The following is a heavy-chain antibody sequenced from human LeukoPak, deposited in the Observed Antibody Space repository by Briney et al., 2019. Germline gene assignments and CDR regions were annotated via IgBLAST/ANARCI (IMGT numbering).Heavy chain of an antibody. V-gene: IGHV4-61*02. Sequence: PSETLSLTCTVSGGSISSGSYYWSWIRQPAGKGLEWIGRIYTSGSTNYNPSLKSRVTISVDTSKNQFSLKLSSVTAADTAVYYCARVKGILRQRGGFDPWGQGTLVTVSS. CDR3: ARVKGILRQRGGFDP. D-gene: IGHD6-25*01. CDR1: GGSISSGSYY. CDR2: IYTSGST. J-gene: IGHJ5*02.